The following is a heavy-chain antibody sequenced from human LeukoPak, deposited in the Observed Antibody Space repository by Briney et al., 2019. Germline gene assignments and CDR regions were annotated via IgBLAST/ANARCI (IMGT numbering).Heavy chain of an antibody. J-gene: IGHJ4*02. CDR2: IYHSGST. Sequence: SETLSPTCTVSGYSISSGYYWGWIRQPPGKGLEWIGSIYHSGSTYYNPSLKSRVTISVDTSKNQFSLKLSSVTAADTAVYYCARDTRNYYDSSGYYLVDYWGQGTLVTVSS. D-gene: IGHD3-22*01. CDR1: GYSISSGYY. CDR3: ARDTRNYYDSSGYYLVDY. V-gene: IGHV4-38-2*02.